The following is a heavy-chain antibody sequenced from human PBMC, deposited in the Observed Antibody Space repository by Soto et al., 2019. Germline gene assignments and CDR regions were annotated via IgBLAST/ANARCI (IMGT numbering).Heavy chain of an antibody. Sequence: GPSVKVSCKASGGTFSSYAISWVRQAPGQGLEWMGGIIPIFGTANYAQKFQGRVTITADESTSTAYMELSSLRSEDTAVYYCARGTHTYNWFDPWGQGTLVTVSS. V-gene: IGHV1-69*13. CDR3: ARGTHTYNWFDP. CDR2: IIPIFGTA. CDR1: GGTFSSYA. J-gene: IGHJ5*02.